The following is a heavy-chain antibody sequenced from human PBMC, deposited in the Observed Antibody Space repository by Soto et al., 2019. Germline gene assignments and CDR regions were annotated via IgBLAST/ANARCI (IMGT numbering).Heavy chain of an antibody. CDR2: ISKSSSTI. CDR1: GFTFSTYS. Sequence: EVQLVESGGGLVQPGGSLRLSCAASGFTFSTYSMNWVRQAPGKGLEWVSYISKSSSTILYADSVKGRFTISRDNAKTSLYLQMNSLRDEDTAVYYCARDANDYGYYFDSWSQGTLVTVSS. J-gene: IGHJ4*02. CDR3: ARDANDYGYYFDS. D-gene: IGHD4-17*01. V-gene: IGHV3-48*02.